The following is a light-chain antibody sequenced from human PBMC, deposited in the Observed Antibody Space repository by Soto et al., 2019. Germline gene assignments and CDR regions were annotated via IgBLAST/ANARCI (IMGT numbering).Light chain of an antibody. CDR1: QDIAAY. Sequence: DIQVTQSPSSVSASLVDRVTITCRASQDIAAYLAWYQHKPGRAPELLIHAASSLQSGVPSRFSGSGSGTDFTLTINSLQPQDFATYYCQQAYSFPITFGQGTRLEIK. J-gene: IGKJ5*01. V-gene: IGKV1D-12*01. CDR3: QQAYSFPIT. CDR2: AAS.